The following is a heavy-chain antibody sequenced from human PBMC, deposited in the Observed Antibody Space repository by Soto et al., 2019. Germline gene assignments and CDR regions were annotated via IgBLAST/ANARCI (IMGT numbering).Heavy chain of an antibody. CDR3: AKYFSSDACFHY. CDR2: ISGSGDTK. V-gene: IGHV3-48*02. J-gene: IGHJ4*02. Sequence: XESLRLSCASSGFTFNSCCMNWVRQAPGKGLEWVSFISGSGDTKYYADSVKGRFTISRDNAKNSLYLQMSSLRDEDTAVYYCAKYFSSDACFHYWGQGALVTGSP. CDR1: GFTFNSCC. D-gene: IGHD3-9*01.